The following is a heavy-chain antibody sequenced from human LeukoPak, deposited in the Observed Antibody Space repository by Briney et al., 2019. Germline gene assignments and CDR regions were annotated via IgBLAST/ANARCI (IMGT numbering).Heavy chain of an antibody. D-gene: IGHD5-24*01. Sequence: PGGSLRLSCAASGFTFSSYGMHWVRQAPGKGLEWVAFIRYDGSNKYYADSVKGRFTISRDNSKNTLYLQMNSLRAEDTAVYYCAREGAEMATINYSDYWGQGTLVTVSS. CDR3: AREGAEMATINYSDY. CDR1: GFTFSSYG. J-gene: IGHJ4*02. CDR2: IRYDGSNK. V-gene: IGHV3-30*02.